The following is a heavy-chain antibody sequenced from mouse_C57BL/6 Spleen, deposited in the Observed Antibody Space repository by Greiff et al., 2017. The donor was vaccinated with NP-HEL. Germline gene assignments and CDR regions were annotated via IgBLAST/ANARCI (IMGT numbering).Heavy chain of an antibody. CDR2: IYPGNSDT. Sequence: EVQLVESGTVLARPGASVKMSCKTSGYTFTSYWMHWVKQRPGQGLEWIGAIYPGNSDTSYNQKFKGKAKLTAVTSASTAYMELSSLTNEDSAVYYCTRSPLYDYDSYYAMDYWGQGTSVTVSS. CDR1: GYTFTSYW. V-gene: IGHV1-5*01. J-gene: IGHJ4*01. CDR3: TRSPLYDYDSYYAMDY. D-gene: IGHD2-4*01.